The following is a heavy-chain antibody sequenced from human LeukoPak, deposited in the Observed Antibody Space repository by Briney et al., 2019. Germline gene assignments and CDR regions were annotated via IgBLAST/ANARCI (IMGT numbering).Heavy chain of an antibody. J-gene: IGHJ4*02. D-gene: IGHD1/OR15-1a*01. CDR2: ISSSSSYI. Sequence: GGSLRLSCAASGFTFSSYSMNWVRQAPGKGLEWVSSISSSSSYIYYADSVKGRFTISRDNAKNSLYLQMNSLRAEDTAVYYCAREGVTGTNAISPYYFDYWGQGTLVTVSS. CDR1: GFTFSSYS. CDR3: AREGVTGTNAISPYYFDY. V-gene: IGHV3-21*01.